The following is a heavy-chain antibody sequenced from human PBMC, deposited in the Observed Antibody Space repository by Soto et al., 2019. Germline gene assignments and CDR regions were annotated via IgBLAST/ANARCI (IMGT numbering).Heavy chain of an antibody. CDR3: AKDAIHVLLGYTYGAGGMDV. Sequence: EVQLVESGGDLVQPGRSLRLPCAASGFTFDDYAMHWVRLAPGKGLEWVSGISWNSGDIYYADSVKGRFTISRDNAKNSLYLQMNSLRPDDTAMYYCAKDAIHVLLGYTYGAGGMDVWGQGTTVTVSS. CDR1: GFTFDDYA. CDR2: ISWNSGDI. D-gene: IGHD5-18*01. J-gene: IGHJ6*02. V-gene: IGHV3-9*01.